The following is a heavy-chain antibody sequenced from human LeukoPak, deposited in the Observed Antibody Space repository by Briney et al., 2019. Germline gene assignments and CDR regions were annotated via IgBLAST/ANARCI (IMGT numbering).Heavy chain of an antibody. Sequence: SETLSLTCAVYGGSFSGYYWSWIRQPPGKGLEWIGEINHSGSTNYNPSLKSRVTISVDTSKNQFSLKLSSVTAADTAVYYCGRGDSGYDWNWFDPWGQGTLVTVSS. D-gene: IGHD5-12*01. J-gene: IGHJ5*02. CDR2: INHSGST. V-gene: IGHV4-34*01. CDR1: GGSFSGYY. CDR3: GRGDSGYDWNWFDP.